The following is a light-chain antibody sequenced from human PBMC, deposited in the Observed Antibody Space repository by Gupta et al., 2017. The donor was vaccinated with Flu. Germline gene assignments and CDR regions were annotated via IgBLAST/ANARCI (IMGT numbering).Light chain of an antibody. CDR2: KAS. J-gene: IGKJ1*01. CDR3: HQYNSYWT. Sequence: IQMTQSPSTLSASVGDRVTITCRASQRVSAWLAWYQQKPGKAPKLLIYKASSLESGVPSRFSGSGSGTEFTLTISSLQPDDFATYYCHQYNSYWTFGQGTKVEIK. CDR1: QRVSAW. V-gene: IGKV1-5*03.